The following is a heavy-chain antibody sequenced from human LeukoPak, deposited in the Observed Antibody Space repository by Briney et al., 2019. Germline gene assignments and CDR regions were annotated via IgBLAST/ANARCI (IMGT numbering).Heavy chain of an antibody. CDR3: ARDGGRHDYGDYVFDY. CDR2: ISSSSSYI. Sequence: TGGSLRLSCAASGFTFSSYSMNWVRQAPGKGLEWVSSISSSSSYIYYADSVKGRFAISRDNAKNSLYPQMNSLGAEDTAVYYCARDGGRHDYGDYVFDYWGQGTLVTVSS. V-gene: IGHV3-21*01. D-gene: IGHD4-17*01. CDR1: GFTFSSYS. J-gene: IGHJ4*02.